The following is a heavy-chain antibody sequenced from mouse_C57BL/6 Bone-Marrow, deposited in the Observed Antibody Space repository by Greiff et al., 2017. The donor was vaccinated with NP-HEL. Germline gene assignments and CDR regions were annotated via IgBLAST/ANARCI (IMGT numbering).Heavy chain of an antibody. CDR2: ISDGGSYT. CDR3: ARAPYDYPIGDY. Sequence: DVHLVESGGGLVKPGGSLKLSCAASGFTFSSYAMSWVRQTPEKRLEWVATISDGGSYTYYPDNVKGRFTISRDNAKNNLYLQMSHLKSEDTAMYYCARAPYDYPIGDYWGQGTSGTVSS. V-gene: IGHV5-4*01. CDR1: GFTFSSYA. D-gene: IGHD2-4*01. J-gene: IGHJ4*01.